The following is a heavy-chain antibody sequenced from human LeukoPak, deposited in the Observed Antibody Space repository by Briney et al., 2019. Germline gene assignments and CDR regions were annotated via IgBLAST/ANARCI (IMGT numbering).Heavy chain of an antibody. Sequence: GSLRLSCAASGFTFSSYAMSWIRQPPGKGLEWIGEINHSGSTNYKPSLKSRVTISVDTSKNQFSLKLSSVTAADTAVYYCATTGTNGPIRYPRGAFAIWGQGTMVTVSS. CDR1: GFTFSSYA. D-gene: IGHD1-1*01. CDR2: INHSGST. J-gene: IGHJ3*02. CDR3: ATTGTNGPIRYPRGAFAI. V-gene: IGHV4-34*08.